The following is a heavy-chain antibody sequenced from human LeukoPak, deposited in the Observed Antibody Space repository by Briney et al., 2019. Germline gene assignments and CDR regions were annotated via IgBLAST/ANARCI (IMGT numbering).Heavy chain of an antibody. J-gene: IGHJ6*02. CDR1: GYTFTSSY. CDR3: VRVLSVVRGRNTYGMDV. CDR2: INPSGGST. V-gene: IGHV1-46*01. Sequence: GASVKVSCKASGYTFTSSYMHWVRQASGQGLEWMGIINPSGGSTSYAQKFQGRVTMTRDTSTRPVYMELSSLRSEDTAVYYCVRVLSVVRGRNTYGMDVWGQGAPVTVSS. D-gene: IGHD3-10*01.